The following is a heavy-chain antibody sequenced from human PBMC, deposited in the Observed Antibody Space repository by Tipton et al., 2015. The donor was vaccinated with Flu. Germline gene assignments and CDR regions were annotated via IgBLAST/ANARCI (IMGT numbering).Heavy chain of an antibody. CDR1: GASINTHY. D-gene: IGHD6-19*01. Sequence: TLSLTCTVSGASINTHYWSWIRQTPGKGLEWIGYIYYGGNTNYNSSPSLKSRVTIFIDTSRNQFSLKLSSVTAADTARYFCAVGPGYSSGIDYWGQGTLVTVSS. CDR2: IYYGGNT. V-gene: IGHV4-59*03. CDR3: AVGPGYSSGIDY. J-gene: IGHJ4*02.